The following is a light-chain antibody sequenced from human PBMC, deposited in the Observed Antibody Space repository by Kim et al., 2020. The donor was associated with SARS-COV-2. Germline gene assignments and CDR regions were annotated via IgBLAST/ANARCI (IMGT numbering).Light chain of an antibody. CDR1: SSDVGGYSR. J-gene: IGLJ3*02. CDR2: DVT. Sequence: QSVTISCIGTSSDVGGYSRVSWYQQPPGTAPNLVIYDVTNRPSGVPDRFSGSKSGITASLTISGLQTGDEADYYCSSYTTSNTWVFGVGTQLTVL. V-gene: IGLV2-18*02. CDR3: SSYTTSNTWV.